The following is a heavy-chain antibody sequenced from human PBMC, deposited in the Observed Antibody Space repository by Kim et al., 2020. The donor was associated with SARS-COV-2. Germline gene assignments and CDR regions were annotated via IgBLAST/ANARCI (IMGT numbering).Heavy chain of an antibody. Sequence: GRFTISRDNAKNSLYLQMNSLRAEDTAVYYCARDRDYDYIWGSYPGPIDIWGQGTMVTVSS. CDR3: ARDRDYDYIWGSYPGPIDI. V-gene: IGHV3-11*06. D-gene: IGHD3-16*02. J-gene: IGHJ3*02.